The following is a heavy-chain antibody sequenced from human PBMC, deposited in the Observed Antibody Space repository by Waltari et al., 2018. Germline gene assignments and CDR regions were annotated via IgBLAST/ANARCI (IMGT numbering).Heavy chain of an antibody. CDR3: ARETAYSSSWAYAFDI. CDR2: IYYSGST. Sequence: QLQLQESGPGLVKPSETLSLTCTVSGGSISSSSYYWGWIRQPPGKGLEWIGSIYYSGSTYYNPSRKSRVTISVDTSKNQFSLKLSSVTAADTAVYYCARETAYSSSWAYAFDIWGQGTMVTVSS. CDR1: GGSISSSSYY. D-gene: IGHD6-6*01. V-gene: IGHV4-39*07. J-gene: IGHJ3*02.